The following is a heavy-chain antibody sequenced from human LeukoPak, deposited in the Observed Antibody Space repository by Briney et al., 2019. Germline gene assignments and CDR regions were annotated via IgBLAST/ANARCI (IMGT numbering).Heavy chain of an antibody. CDR1: GGSISSYY. V-gene: IGHV4-59*01. J-gene: IGHJ4*02. D-gene: IGHD3-3*01. Sequence: PSETLSLTCTVSGGSISSYYWSWIRQPPGKGLEWIGYIYYSGSTNYNPSLKSRVTISVDTSKNQFSLKLSSVTAADTAVYYCARNRPYYDFWSGYHPPYFDYWGQGTLVTVSS. CDR3: ARNRPYYDFWSGYHPPYFDY. CDR2: IYYSGST.